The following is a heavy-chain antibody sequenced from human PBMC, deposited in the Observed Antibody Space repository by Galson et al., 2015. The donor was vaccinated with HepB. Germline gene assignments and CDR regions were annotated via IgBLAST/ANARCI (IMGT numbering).Heavy chain of an antibody. CDR2: ISYDGSNK. D-gene: IGHD6-13*01. V-gene: IGHV3-30*04. CDR1: GFTFSSYA. J-gene: IGHJ4*02. Sequence: SLRLSCAASGFTFSSYAMHWVRQAPGKGLEWVAVISYDGSNKYYADSVKGRFTISRDNSKNTLYLQMNSLRAEDTAVYYCAVERRAAADYWGQGTLVTVSS. CDR3: AVERRAAADY.